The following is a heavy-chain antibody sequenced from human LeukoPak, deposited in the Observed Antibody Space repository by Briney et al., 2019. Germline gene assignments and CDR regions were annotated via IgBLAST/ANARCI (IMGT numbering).Heavy chain of an antibody. J-gene: IGHJ6*02. CDR3: ARESYYDFWSSTYGMDV. D-gene: IGHD3-3*01. CDR1: GFTFSSYS. Sequence: GGSLRLSCAASGFTFSSYSMNWVRQAPGEGLEWVSSISSSSSYIYYADSVKGRFTISRDNAKNSLYLQMNSLRAEDTAVYYCARESYYDFWSSTYGMDVWGQGTTVTVSS. V-gene: IGHV3-21*01. CDR2: ISSSSSYI.